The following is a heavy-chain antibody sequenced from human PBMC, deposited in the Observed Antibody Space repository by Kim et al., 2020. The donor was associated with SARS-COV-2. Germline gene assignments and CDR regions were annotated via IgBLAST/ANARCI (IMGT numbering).Heavy chain of an antibody. D-gene: IGHD3-16*01. Sequence: GGSLRLSCVASGFPFSNYVFWWVRQAPGKGLEWVSGIIGTGERAQYADSVKGRFTVSRDNSRNTLYLQMNSLRVEDTAVDYCARKNASLIGGLITGGMD. J-gene: IGHJ6*01. CDR2: IIGTGERA. V-gene: IGHV3-23*01. CDR1: GFPFSNYV. CDR3: ARKNASLIGGLITGGMD.